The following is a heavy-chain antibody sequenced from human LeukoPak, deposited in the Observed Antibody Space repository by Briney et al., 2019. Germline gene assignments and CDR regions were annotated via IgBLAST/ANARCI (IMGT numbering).Heavy chain of an antibody. J-gene: IGHJ6*03. CDR1: GGSISSGNW. D-gene: IGHD1-26*01. CDR3: AREGSRRLYMDV. CDR2: IFHNGSS. Sequence: PSETLSLTCVASGGSISSGNWWSWVRQPPGMGLEWIGEIFHNGSSNYNPSLKSRVTMSLDKSNNQFSLKLSSVTAADTAVYSCAREGSRRLYMDVWGKGTTVIVSS. V-gene: IGHV4-4*02.